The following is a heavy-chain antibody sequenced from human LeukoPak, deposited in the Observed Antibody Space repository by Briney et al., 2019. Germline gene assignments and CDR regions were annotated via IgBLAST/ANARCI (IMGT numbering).Heavy chain of an antibody. V-gene: IGHV3-20*04. CDR1: GFTFDDYG. CDR3: ARAGSSFSLNWFDP. D-gene: IGHD3-10*01. CDR2: INWNGGST. Sequence: PGGSLRLSCAASGFTFDDYGMSWVRQAPGKGLEWVSGINWNGGSTGYADSVKGRFTISRDNAKNSLYLQMNSLRAEDTALYYCARAGSSFSLNWFDPWGQGTLVTVSS. J-gene: IGHJ5*02.